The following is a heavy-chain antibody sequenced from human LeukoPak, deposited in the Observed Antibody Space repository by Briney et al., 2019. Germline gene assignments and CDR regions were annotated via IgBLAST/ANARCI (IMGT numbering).Heavy chain of an antibody. CDR2: IKQDGSEK. CDR3: AGGTGFIIKD. CDR1: GFTFSLYW. V-gene: IGHV3-7*03. D-gene: IGHD3-9*01. J-gene: IGHJ4*02. Sequence: GGSLRLSCAASGFTFSLYWMNWVRRAPGKGLEWVANIKQDGSEKNYVDSVKGRFTISRDNAKNSLYLQMNSLRVEDTAMYYCAGGTGFIIKDWGQGTLFTVSS.